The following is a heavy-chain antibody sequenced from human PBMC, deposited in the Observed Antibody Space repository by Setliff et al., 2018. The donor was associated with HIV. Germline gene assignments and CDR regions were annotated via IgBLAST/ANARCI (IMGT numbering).Heavy chain of an antibody. D-gene: IGHD2-15*01. CDR3: ARVMEDCINGNCYVFDY. CDR1: GFTFSDDY. J-gene: IGHJ4*02. Sequence: PGGSLRLSCAASGFTFSDDYMSWIRQIQGKGLEWVSYISGSGSVIFYADSVKGRFTISRDNAKNSLYLQMNSLRAEDTAVYYCARVMEDCINGNCYVFDYWGQGTLVTVSS. CDR2: ISGSGSVI. V-gene: IGHV3-11*01.